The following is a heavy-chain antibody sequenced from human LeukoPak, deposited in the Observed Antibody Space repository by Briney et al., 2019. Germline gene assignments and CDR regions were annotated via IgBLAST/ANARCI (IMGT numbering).Heavy chain of an antibody. CDR2: IYSGGST. Sequence: GGSLRLSCAASGFTFSSYAMSWVRQAPGKGLEWVSIIYSGGSTFYADSVKGRFTISRENAKNSLYLQINSLRAGDTAVYYCARDRGRYYMDVWGKGTTVTISS. V-gene: IGHV3-66*01. CDR1: GFTFSSYA. J-gene: IGHJ6*03. D-gene: IGHD6-25*01. CDR3: ARDRGRYYMDV.